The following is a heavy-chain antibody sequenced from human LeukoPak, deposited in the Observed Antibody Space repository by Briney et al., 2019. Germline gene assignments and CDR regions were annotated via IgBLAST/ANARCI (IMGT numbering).Heavy chain of an antibody. CDR1: GGSISSYY. CDR2: IYYSGST. Sequence: SETLSLTCTVSGGSISSYYWSWIRQPPGKGLEWIGYIYYSGSTNYNPSLKSRVAISVDTSKNQFSLKLSSVTAADTAVYYCARRSGSHFDYWGQGTLVTVSS. D-gene: IGHD1-26*01. J-gene: IGHJ4*02. CDR3: ARRSGSHFDY. V-gene: IGHV4-59*08.